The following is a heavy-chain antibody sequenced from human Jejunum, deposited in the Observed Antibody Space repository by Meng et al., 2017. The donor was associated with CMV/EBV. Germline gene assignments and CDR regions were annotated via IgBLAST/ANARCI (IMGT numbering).Heavy chain of an antibody. Sequence: SGGPIRTYYWNWIRQPPRKGGKGLEWIGYIYYSGTTYYNPSLKSRVTISVDTAKNQFSLKLNSVTAADTAVYFCARAHNDYSINSWGQGTLVTVSS. CDR2: IYYSGTT. CDR1: GGPIRTYY. J-gene: IGHJ5*02. V-gene: IGHV4-59*01. D-gene: IGHD4-11*01. CDR3: ARAHNDYSINS.